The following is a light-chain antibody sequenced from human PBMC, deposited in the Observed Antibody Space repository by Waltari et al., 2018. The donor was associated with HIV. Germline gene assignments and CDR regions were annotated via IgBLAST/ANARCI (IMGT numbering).Light chain of an antibody. CDR3: QSSDISGNYWV. J-gene: IGLJ3*02. CDR2: KDS. Sequence: LTQPPSVSVSPGQTATITCSGDALPKQYAYWYQQKAGQAPVMVIYKDSERPSGIPERFSGSSSATTVTLTISGVQAEDEADYYCQSSDISGNYWVFGGGTKLTVL. CDR1: ALPKQY. V-gene: IGLV3-25*03.